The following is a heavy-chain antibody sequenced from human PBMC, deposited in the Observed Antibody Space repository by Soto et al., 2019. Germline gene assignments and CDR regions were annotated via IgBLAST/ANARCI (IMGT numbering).Heavy chain of an antibody. CDR3: ARKAWVGFDY. D-gene: IGHD7-27*01. CDR2: VFHTGDT. J-gene: IGHJ4*02. CDR1: GDSISSSVW. Sequence: LTCAVSGDSISSSVWWTWVRQPPGKGLEWIGEVFHTGDTYFNPSLRSRVAMSVDKSTNEFSLKVTSVTAADTAIYYCARKAWVGFDYWGQGALVTVSS. V-gene: IGHV4-4*02.